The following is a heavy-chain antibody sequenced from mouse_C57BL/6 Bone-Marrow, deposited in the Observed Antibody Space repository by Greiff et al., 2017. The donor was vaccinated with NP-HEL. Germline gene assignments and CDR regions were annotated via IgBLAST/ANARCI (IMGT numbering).Heavy chain of an antibody. CDR3: AITGTRYFDV. Sequence: VQLQQPGAELVKPGASVKMSCKASGYTFTSYWITWVKQRPGQGLEWIGDIYPGSGSTNYNEKYKSKATLTVDTSSSTAYMQLSSLTSEDSAVYYCAITGTRYFDVWGTGTTVTVSS. D-gene: IGHD4-1*01. CDR2: IYPGSGST. CDR1: GYTFTSYW. V-gene: IGHV1-55*01. J-gene: IGHJ1*03.